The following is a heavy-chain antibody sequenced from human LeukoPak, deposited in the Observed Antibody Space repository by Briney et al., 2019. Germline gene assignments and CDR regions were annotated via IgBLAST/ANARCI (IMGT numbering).Heavy chain of an antibody. Sequence: GGSLRLSCAASGFTVSTDYMSWVRQAPGKGLEWVSVIYSGGSTYYVDSVKGRFTISRDNSKNTLYLQMNSLKAEDTAVYYCVREGYSSGWFRNWGQGTLVSVSS. D-gene: IGHD6-19*01. CDR2: IYSGGST. CDR1: GFTVSTDY. J-gene: IGHJ4*02. CDR3: VREGYSSGWFRN. V-gene: IGHV3-53*01.